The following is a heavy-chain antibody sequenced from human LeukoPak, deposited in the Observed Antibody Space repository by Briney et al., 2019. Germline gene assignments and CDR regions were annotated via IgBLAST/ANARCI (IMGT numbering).Heavy chain of an antibody. D-gene: IGHD6-19*01. CDR2: IYYSGST. CDR3: ARFWEQQWLVHRVFAFDI. Sequence: SETLSLTCTVSGGSISSYYWSWIRQPPGKGLEWIGYIYYSGSTNYNPSLKSRVTISVDTSKNQFSLKLSSVTAADTAVYYCARFWEQQWLVHRVFAFDIWGQGTMVTVSS. V-gene: IGHV4-59*01. CDR1: GGSISSYY. J-gene: IGHJ3*02.